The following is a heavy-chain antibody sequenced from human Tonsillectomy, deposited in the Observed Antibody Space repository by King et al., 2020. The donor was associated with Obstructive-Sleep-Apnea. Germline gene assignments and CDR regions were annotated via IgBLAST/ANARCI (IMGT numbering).Heavy chain of an antibody. V-gene: IGHV4-59*08. CDR1: GGSISTYY. CDR2: IYYSGST. CDR3: ARHTTVPYYFDY. Sequence: QLQESGPGLVKPSETLSLTCTVSGGSISTYYWSWFRQSPGKGLEWIGYIYYSGSTNYNPSLKSRVTISVDTSKNQFSLKLNSVTAADTAVYYCARHTTVPYYFDYWGQGTLVTVSS. D-gene: IGHD4-17*01. J-gene: IGHJ4*02.